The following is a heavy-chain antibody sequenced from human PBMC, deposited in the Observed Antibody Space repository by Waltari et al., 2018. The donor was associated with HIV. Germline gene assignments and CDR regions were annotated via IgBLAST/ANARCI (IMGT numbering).Heavy chain of an antibody. CDR1: GYFITNPGYT. V-gene: IGHV4-30-2*01. CDR2: IYHSGTP. CDR3: GRTAAGGTYDVDH. Sequence: QLQLPESGARLVQPSQTLSPTCAVSGYFITNPGYTWSWIRQPPGKGLEWIGYIYHSGTPYVNPSLQSRVTISLDRSKNQFSLSLTSVTAADTALYFCGRTAAGGTYDVDHWGQGIQVTVSS. J-gene: IGHJ5*02. D-gene: IGHD3-22*01.